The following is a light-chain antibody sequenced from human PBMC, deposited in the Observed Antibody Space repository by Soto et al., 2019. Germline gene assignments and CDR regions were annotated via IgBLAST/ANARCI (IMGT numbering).Light chain of an antibody. CDR1: SSDIGRNY. V-gene: IGLV1-47*01. Sequence: QSVLTQPPSVSATPGQRVTISCSGSSSDIGRNYVYWYQQVPGTAPKLLMYNSSQRPSGVPDRFSGSKSGTSASLAISGLRSEDEAIYFCAAWDDALSGVVFGGGSTLTVL. CDR3: AAWDDALSGVV. J-gene: IGLJ2*01. CDR2: NSS.